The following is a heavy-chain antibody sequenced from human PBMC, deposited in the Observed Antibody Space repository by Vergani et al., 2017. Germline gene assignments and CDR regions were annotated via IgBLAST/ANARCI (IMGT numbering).Heavy chain of an antibody. CDR2: ISSSGSTI. CDR1: GFIFSDNY. CDR3: ARDTGSNWNDYYYYGMDV. V-gene: IGHV3-11*04. D-gene: IGHD1-20*01. Sequence: QVQLVESGGGLVKPGGSLRLSCAASGFIFSDNYMSWIRQAPGKGLEWVSYISSSGSTIYYADSVKGRFTISRDNAKNSLYLQMNSLRAEDTAVYYCARDTGSNWNDYYYYGMDVWGQGTTVTVSS. J-gene: IGHJ6*02.